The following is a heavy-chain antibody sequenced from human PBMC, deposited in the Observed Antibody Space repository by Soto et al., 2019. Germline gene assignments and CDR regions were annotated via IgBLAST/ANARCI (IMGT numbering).Heavy chain of an antibody. D-gene: IGHD3-9*01. Sequence: ASVKVSCKASGYTFTSYAMHWVRQAPGQRLEWMGWINAGNGNTKYSQKFQGRVTITRDTSASKAYMELSGLRSEDTAVYYCARGWYDILTGTRDYYYYYMDVWGKGTTVTVSS. CDR2: INAGNGNT. V-gene: IGHV1-3*01. J-gene: IGHJ6*03. CDR1: GYTFTSYA. CDR3: ARGWYDILTGTRDYYYYYMDV.